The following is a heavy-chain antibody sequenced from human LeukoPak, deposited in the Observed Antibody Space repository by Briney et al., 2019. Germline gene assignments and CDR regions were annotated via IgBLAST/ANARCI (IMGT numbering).Heavy chain of an antibody. V-gene: IGHV4-59*01. Sequence: SETLSLTCTVSGGSISSYYWSWIRQPPGKGLEWIGYIYYSGSTNYNPSLKSRVTISVDTSKNQFSLKLSSVTAADTAVYYCARFSMWEQFDYWGQGTLVTVSS. J-gene: IGHJ4*02. D-gene: IGHD1-26*01. CDR3: ARFSMWEQFDY. CDR1: GGSISSYY. CDR2: IYYSGST.